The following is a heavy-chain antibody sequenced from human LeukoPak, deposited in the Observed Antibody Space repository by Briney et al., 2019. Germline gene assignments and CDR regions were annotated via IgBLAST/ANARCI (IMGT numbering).Heavy chain of an antibody. CDR1: GFTFSSYA. D-gene: IGHD3-22*01. CDR3: AKSSDYYDSSRFDY. Sequence: PGGSLRLTCAASGFTFSSYAMSWVRQAPGKGLEWVSAISGSGGSTYYADSVKGRFTISRDNSKNTLYLQMNSLRAEDTAVYYCAKSSDYYDSSRFDYWGQGTLVTVSS. J-gene: IGHJ4*02. V-gene: IGHV3-23*01. CDR2: ISGSGGST.